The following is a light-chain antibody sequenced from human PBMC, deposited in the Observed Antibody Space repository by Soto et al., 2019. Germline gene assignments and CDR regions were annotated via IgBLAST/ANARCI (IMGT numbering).Light chain of an antibody. CDR3: SAYAGSNNFV. V-gene: IGLV2-8*01. CDR1: SSDIGGYNY. CDR2: EVT. Sequence: QSALAQPASVSGSPGQSITISCTGGSSDIGGYNYVSWYQQHPGRAPRLLILEVTNRPSGVPDRFSGSKSGNTASLTVSGLQTEDEADYYCSAYAGSNNFVFGSGTKVTV. J-gene: IGLJ1*01.